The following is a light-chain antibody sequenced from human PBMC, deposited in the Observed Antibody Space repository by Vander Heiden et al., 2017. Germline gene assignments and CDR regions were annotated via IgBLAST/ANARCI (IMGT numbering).Light chain of an antibody. J-gene: IGKJ1*01. CDR1: QGIRND. Sequence: DIQMTQPPSSLSASVGDRVTITRRARQGIRNDLSWYQQKPGKAAKRLMYAASSFLSGVPSTFSGSGSGREFTLTIISRQPEDFATSYCRQQNSYPRTFGQGTKVEIK. CDR2: AAS. V-gene: IGKV1-17*01. CDR3: RQQNSYPRT.